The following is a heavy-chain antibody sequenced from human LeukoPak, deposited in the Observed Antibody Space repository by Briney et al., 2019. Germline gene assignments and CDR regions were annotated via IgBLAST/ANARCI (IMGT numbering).Heavy chain of an antibody. CDR3: ASRSGGDY. CDR2: IYSGGST. V-gene: IGHV3-66*01. CDR1: GFSFSSNY. J-gene: IGHJ4*02. Sequence: GGSLRLSCAASGFSFSSNYMRWVRQAPGKGLEWVSVIYSGGSTYYADSVKGRFSISRDNSKNTLYLQMNSLRAEDTAVYYCASRSGGDYWGQGTLVTVSS. D-gene: IGHD6-19*01.